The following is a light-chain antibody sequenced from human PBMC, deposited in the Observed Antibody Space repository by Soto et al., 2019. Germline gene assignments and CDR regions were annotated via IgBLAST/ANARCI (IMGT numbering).Light chain of an antibody. CDR3: QQYYITPLP. CDR1: QSVLYSTNNKNY. CDR2: WAA. Sequence: DIVMTQSPDSLAVSLGERATINCKSSQSVLYSTNNKNYLAWYQQKPGQTPKLLIYWAATRESGVPERYSGSGSGTDFTLTISSLKAEDVTVYYCQQYYITPLPFGGGTKVEIK. J-gene: IGKJ4*01. V-gene: IGKV4-1*01.